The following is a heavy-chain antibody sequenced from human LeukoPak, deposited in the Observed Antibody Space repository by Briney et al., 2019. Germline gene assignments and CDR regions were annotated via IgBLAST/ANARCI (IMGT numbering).Heavy chain of an antibody. CDR2: ISGSGGST. D-gene: IGHD3-10*01. Sequence: PGGTLRLSCAASGFTFSTYSMSWVRQAPGKGLEWVSAISGSGGSTYYADSVKGRFTISRDNSKNTLYLQMNSLRAEDTAVYYCAKDQYFYGSGSYFLGWFDPWGQGTLVTVSS. J-gene: IGHJ5*02. CDR3: AKDQYFYGSGSYFLGWFDP. V-gene: IGHV3-23*01. CDR1: GFTFSTYS.